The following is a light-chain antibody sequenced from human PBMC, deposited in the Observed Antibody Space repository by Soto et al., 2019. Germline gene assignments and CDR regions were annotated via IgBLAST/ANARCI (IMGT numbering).Light chain of an antibody. Sequence: DIQMTQSPSTLSASVGDRVTFACPASQNIVDWLAWYQQKPGKAPKLLIYKASNLESGVPSRFGGSGSGSEFTLTISNLQPDDFATYYCQQYNDNPWTFGQGTKVDIK. CDR2: KAS. V-gene: IGKV1-5*03. J-gene: IGKJ1*01. CDR3: QQYNDNPWT. CDR1: QNIVDW.